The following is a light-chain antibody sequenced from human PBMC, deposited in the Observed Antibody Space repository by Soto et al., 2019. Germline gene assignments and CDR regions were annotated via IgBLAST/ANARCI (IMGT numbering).Light chain of an antibody. CDR1: SSDVGGYKF. J-gene: IGLJ1*01. CDR2: EVS. CDR3: CSCGGVYTSV. Sequence: QSALTQPRSVSGSPGQSVTISCTGTSSDVGGYKFVSWYQQHPGKAPKFMIYEVSKRPSGVPDRFSGSTSGNTAFLTISGRQAEDEADYDCCSCGGVYTSVFGTGTKLTVL. V-gene: IGLV2-11*01.